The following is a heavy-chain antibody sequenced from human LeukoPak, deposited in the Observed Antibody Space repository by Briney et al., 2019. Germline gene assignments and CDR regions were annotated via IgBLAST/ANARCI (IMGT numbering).Heavy chain of an antibody. V-gene: IGHV4-59*01. Sequence: PSETLSLTCTVSGGSISSYYWSWIRQPPGKGLECIGYIYYSGSTNYTPSLKSRVTISVDTSKTQFSLKLSSVTAADTAVYYCARDRSSWYGSRESVTEFDPWGQGTLVTVSS. CDR3: ARDRSSWYGSRESVTEFDP. D-gene: IGHD6-13*01. CDR2: IYYSGST. J-gene: IGHJ5*02. CDR1: GGSISSYY.